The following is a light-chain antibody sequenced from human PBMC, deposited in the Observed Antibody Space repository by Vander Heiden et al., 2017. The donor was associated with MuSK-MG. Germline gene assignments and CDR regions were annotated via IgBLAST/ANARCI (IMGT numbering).Light chain of an antibody. Sequence: QPVLTQSSSASGSLGSSVSLTCSLSSGHKNYVIAWHQQQPGKAPRYLMKVEGSGRNNRGNGVPDRFSGSSSGADRYLTISNLQSEDEADYYCETWDSKTYVVGTGTKVTVL. J-gene: IGLJ1*01. CDR2: VEGSGRN. CDR3: ETWDSKTYV. CDR1: SGHKNYV. V-gene: IGLV4-60*03.